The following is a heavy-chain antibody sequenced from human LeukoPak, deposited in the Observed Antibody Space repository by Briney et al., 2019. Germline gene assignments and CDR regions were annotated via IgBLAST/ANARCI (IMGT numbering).Heavy chain of an antibody. V-gene: IGHV1-8*03. D-gene: IGHD6-13*01. Sequence: GESLKISCKGSGYSFTSYWIGWVRQATGQGLEWMGWMNPNSGNTGYAQKFQGRVTITRNTSISTAYMELSSLRSEDTAVYYCARGGSSSWYEEWFDPWGQGTLVTVSS. CDR2: MNPNSGNT. CDR1: GYSFTSYW. J-gene: IGHJ5*02. CDR3: ARGGSSSWYEEWFDP.